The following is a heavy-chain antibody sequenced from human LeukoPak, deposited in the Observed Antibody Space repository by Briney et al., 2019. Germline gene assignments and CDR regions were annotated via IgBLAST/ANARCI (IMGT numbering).Heavy chain of an antibody. J-gene: IGHJ4*02. CDR2: ISYDGSNK. V-gene: IGHV3-30*01. CDR3: ARDRGYSTFDY. CDR1: VFTFSIYA. Sequence: GRSLRLSCAASVFTFSIYAMHWGREAPGKGLGWVAVISYDGSNKYYADSVKGRFTISRDNSKNTLYLQMNSLRAEDTAVYYCARDRGYSTFDYWGQGTLVNVSS. D-gene: IGHD4-23*01.